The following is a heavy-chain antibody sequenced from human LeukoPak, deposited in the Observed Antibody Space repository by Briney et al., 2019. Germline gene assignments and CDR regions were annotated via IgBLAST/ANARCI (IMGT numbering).Heavy chain of an antibody. CDR2: IYSGGST. CDR3: AKEGYGSGSYDY. CDR1: GFTVSSNY. V-gene: IGHV3-53*01. Sequence: GGSLRLSCAASGFTVSSNYMSWVRQAPGKGLEWVSVIYSGGSTYYADSVKGRFTISRDNSKNTLYLQMNSLRAEDTAVYYCAKEGYGSGSYDYWSQGTLVIVSS. D-gene: IGHD3-10*01. J-gene: IGHJ4*02.